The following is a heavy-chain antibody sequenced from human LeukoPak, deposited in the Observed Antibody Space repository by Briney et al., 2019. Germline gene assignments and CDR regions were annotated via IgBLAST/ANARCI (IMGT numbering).Heavy chain of an antibody. V-gene: IGHV4-61*02. Sequence: PSQTLSLTCTVSGDSISSGDYYWSWIRQPAGTGLEWIGRISSSGSTNYNPSLKSRVTISVDASKNQFSLKLSSVTAADTAVYYCARRGMATSYRWGQGTLVTVSS. CDR2: ISSSGST. J-gene: IGHJ5*02. CDR1: GDSISSGDYY. CDR3: ARRGMATSYR. D-gene: IGHD5-24*01.